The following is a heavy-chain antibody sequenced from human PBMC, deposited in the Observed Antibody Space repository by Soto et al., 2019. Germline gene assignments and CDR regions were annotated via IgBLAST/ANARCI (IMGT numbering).Heavy chain of an antibody. V-gene: IGHV3-30-3*01. Sequence: QVQLVESGGGVVQPGRSLRLSCAASGFTFSSDSMHWVRQAPGKGLEWVAFISYDGSNKYYADSVKGRFTISRDNSKNTLYTHMNSLRAEDTALYFCSREASGWYDAFDIWGQGTMFTVSS. CDR2: ISYDGSNK. J-gene: IGHJ3*02. CDR3: SREASGWYDAFDI. D-gene: IGHD6-19*01. CDR1: GFTFSSDS.